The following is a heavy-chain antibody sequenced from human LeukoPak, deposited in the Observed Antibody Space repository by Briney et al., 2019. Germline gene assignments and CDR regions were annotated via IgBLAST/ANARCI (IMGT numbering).Heavy chain of an antibody. CDR3: AKDMYSSSWYYFDY. CDR1: GFTFSSYG. CDR2: ISYDGSNK. Sequence: PGGSLRLSCAASGFTFSSYGMHWVRQAPGKGLEWVAVISYDGSNKYYADPVKGRFTISRDNSKNTLYLQMNSLRAEDTAAYYCAKDMYSSSWYYFDYWGQGTLVTVSS. J-gene: IGHJ4*02. D-gene: IGHD6-13*01. V-gene: IGHV3-30*18.